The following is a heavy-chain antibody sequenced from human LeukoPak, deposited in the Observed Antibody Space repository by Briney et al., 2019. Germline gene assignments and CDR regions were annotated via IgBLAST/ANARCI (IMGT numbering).Heavy chain of an antibody. V-gene: IGHV1-24*01. Sequence: ASVKVSCKVYGYTIKELSVEWVRLAPGKGLEWIGGFDPEDGGTMYAQNFQGRLTMTEDTSTDTAYMELSSLGSDDTAVYYCATLFYGGYYFDFWGQGTLVTVSS. J-gene: IGHJ4*02. D-gene: IGHD4-23*01. CDR1: GYTIKELS. CDR2: FDPEDGGT. CDR3: ATLFYGGYYFDF.